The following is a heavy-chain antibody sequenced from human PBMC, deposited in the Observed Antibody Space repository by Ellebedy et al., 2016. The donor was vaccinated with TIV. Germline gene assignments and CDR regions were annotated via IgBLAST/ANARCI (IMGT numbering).Heavy chain of an antibody. J-gene: IGHJ5*02. V-gene: IGHV4-38-2*02. CDR3: ARDYTSYRFDP. Sequence: MPSETLSLTCTGSGYSISSGYFWVWIRQPPGKGLAWIGSIYHSGNTYYNPSLKSRVTISVDTSKNQFSLNLSSVTAADTAVYYCARDYTSYRFDPWGQGTLVTVSS. CDR2: IYHSGNT. CDR1: GYSISSGYF.